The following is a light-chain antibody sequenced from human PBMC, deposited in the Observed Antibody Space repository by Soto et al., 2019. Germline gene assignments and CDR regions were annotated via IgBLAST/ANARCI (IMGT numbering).Light chain of an antibody. CDR1: QSVSKF. J-gene: IGKJ3*01. Sequence: EIVLTQSPATLSLSPGERVTLSCTASQSVSKFLAWYQQRPGQAPRLLMYDVSNRATGIPARFSGSGSGTDFTLTISGLEPEDVAVYYCQHRSNFGPGTKVDIK. CDR3: QHRSN. V-gene: IGKV3-11*01. CDR2: DVS.